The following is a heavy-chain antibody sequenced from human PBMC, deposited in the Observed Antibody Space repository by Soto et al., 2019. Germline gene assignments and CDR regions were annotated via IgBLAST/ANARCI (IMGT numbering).Heavy chain of an antibody. CDR3: AIFFFQAEDGIRDARSVSAFLLNRSSDL. D-gene: IGHD2-15*01. CDR2: IWYDGSNK. V-gene: IGHV3-33*01. J-gene: IGHJ2*01. Sequence: KGLEWVAFIWYDGSNKYYADSVKGRFTISRDNTKNTLYLQMNSLRAEDTAVYYCAIFFFQAEDGIRDARSVSAFLLNRSSDL.